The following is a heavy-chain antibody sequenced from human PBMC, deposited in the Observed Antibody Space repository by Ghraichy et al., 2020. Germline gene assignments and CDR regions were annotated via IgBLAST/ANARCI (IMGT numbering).Heavy chain of an antibody. CDR2: ISYDGSNK. CDR3: AKDHRGLRSYTYYYYYMDV. J-gene: IGHJ6*03. D-gene: IGHD4-17*01. Sequence: GSLNISCAASGFTFSSYGMHWVRQAPGKGLEWVAVISYDGSNKYYADSVKGRFTISRDNSKNTLYLQMNSLRAEDTAVYYCAKDHRGLRSYTYYYYYMDVWGKGTTVTVSS. CDR1: GFTFSSYG. V-gene: IGHV3-30*18.